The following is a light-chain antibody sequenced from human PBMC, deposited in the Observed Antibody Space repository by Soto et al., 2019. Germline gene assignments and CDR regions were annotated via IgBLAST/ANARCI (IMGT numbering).Light chain of an antibody. CDR2: DVS. J-gene: IGLJ1*01. CDR3: CSYAGSYTLYV. Sequence: QSALTQPRSVSGSPGQSVTISCTGTSSDVGGYNYVSWYQQHPGKAPKLMIYDVSKRPSGVPDRFSGSKSGNTASLTISALQAEDEADYYCCSYAGSYTLYVFGTGTKVTVL. V-gene: IGLV2-11*01. CDR1: SSDVGGYNY.